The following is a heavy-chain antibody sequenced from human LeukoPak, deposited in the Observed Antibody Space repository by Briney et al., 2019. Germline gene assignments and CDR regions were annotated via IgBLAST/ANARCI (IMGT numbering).Heavy chain of an antibody. CDR3: ARQVETPGSFDY. V-gene: IGHV4-39*01. J-gene: IGHJ4*02. CDR2: IFYTGNT. CDR1: GGSIRSSSYY. Sequence: PSETLSLTCTVSGGSIRSSSYYWGWLRQPPGKGLVWIVTIFYTGNTYYNPSLKTRVTISVDTSKNQFSLNLYSVTSADTAVYYCARQVETPGSFDYWGQGTLVTVSS.